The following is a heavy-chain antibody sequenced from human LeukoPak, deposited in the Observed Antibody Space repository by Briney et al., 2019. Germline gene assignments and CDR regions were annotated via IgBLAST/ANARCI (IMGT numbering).Heavy chain of an antibody. CDR2: IIPIFGTA. CDR1: GGTFSSYA. Sequence: ASVKVSCKASGGTFSSYAISWVRQAPGQGLEWMGGIIPIFGTANYAQKFQGRVTITTDESTSTAYMELSSLRSEDTAVYYCARDSSSWYHRGQPGFDPWGQGTLVTVSS. CDR3: ARDSSSWYHRGQPGFDP. V-gene: IGHV1-69*05. D-gene: IGHD6-13*01. J-gene: IGHJ5*02.